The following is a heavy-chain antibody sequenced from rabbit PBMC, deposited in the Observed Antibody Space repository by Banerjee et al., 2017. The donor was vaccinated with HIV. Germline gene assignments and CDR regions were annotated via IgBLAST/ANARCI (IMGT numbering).Heavy chain of an antibody. CDR1: GSDISSYA. V-gene: IGHV1S29*01. D-gene: IGHD7-1*01. CDR2: IYPVFGIT. J-gene: IGHJ4*01. CDR3: VREAGYAGYGDYGPYYLNL. Sequence: QEQLRETGGGLVQPGGSLTLTCTASGSDISSYAISWVRQAPGKGLEWIGDIYPVFGITNYANWVNGRFTISSHNAQNTLYLQLNSLTAADTATYFCVREAGYAGYGDYGPYYLNLWGQGTLVTVS.